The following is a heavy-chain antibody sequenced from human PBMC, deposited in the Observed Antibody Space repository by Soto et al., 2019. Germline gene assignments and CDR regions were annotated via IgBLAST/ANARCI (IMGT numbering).Heavy chain of an antibody. J-gene: IGHJ4*02. D-gene: IGHD2-21*02. CDR3: AKEIAYCGGDCYNFNDY. Sequence: WGSLRLSCAASGFTFSSYAMSWVRQAPGKGLEWVSAISGSGGSTYYADSVKGRFTISRDNSKNTLYLQMNSLRAEDTAVYYCAKEIAYCGGDCYNFNDYWGQGTLVTVSS. CDR1: GFTFSSYA. V-gene: IGHV3-23*01. CDR2: ISGSGGST.